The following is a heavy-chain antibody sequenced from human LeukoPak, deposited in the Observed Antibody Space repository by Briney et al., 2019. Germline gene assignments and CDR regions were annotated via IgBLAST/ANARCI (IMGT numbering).Heavy chain of an antibody. Sequence: PGGSLRLSCAASGFTFSDYGMHWVRQSPGKGLEWVAAIWYDGRYKFQADSVKGRFTISRDNSKNTLYLQMNSLRAEDTAVYYCAKALRITIFGVVIIVDAFDIWGQGTMVTVSS. CDR2: IWYDGRYK. V-gene: IGHV3-33*06. CDR1: GFTFSDYG. J-gene: IGHJ3*02. D-gene: IGHD3-3*01. CDR3: AKALRITIFGVVIIVDAFDI.